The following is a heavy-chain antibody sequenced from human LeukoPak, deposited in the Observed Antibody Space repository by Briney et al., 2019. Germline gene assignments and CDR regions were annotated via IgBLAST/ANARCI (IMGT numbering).Heavy chain of an antibody. CDR1: GFTFSNSA. D-gene: IGHD1-14*01. J-gene: IGHJ4*02. CDR2: IYSGGAI. V-gene: IGHV3-23*03. CDR3: ARRPGN. Sequence: GGSLRLSCAASGFTFSNSAISWVRQAPGKGLEWVSLIYSGGAIRYADSVKGRFTISRDSSKNTLFLQMNDLTVEDTARYYCARRPGNWGQGILVTVSS.